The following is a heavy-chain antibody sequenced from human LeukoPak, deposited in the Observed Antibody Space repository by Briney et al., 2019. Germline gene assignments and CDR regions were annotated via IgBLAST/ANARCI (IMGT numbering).Heavy chain of an antibody. J-gene: IGHJ4*02. D-gene: IGHD1-26*01. V-gene: IGHV3-9*03. CDR3: AKGYSGSYYSPPIFDS. Sequence: GGSLRLSCTASGFTLSSYEMSWIRQAPGKGLEWVSSINWNSGSIGYADSVKGRFTISRDNAKNSLYLQMNSLRAEDMALYYCAKGYSGSYYSPPIFDSWGQGTLVTVSS. CDR1: GFTLSSYE. CDR2: INWNSGSI.